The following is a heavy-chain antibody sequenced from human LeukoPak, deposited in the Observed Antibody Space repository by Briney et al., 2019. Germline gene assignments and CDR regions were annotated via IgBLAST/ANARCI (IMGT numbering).Heavy chain of an antibody. CDR2: ISSSGTTI. V-gene: IGHV3-48*03. Sequence: GGSLRLSCAASGFSFSIYEMNWVRQAPGKGLEWISYISSSGTTIYYADSVKGRFTISRDNAKNSLYLQMNSLRAEDTAVYYCARDNGGYPYYFDYWGQGTLVAVSS. CDR1: GFSFSIYE. J-gene: IGHJ4*02. D-gene: IGHD1-26*01. CDR3: ARDNGGYPYYFDY.